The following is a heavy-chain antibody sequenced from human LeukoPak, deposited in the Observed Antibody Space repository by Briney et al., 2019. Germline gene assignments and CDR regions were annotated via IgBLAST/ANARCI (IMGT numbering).Heavy chain of an antibody. Sequence: GGSLRLSCAASGFTFSNYNMNWVRQAPGKGLEWVSSISSSSSYIYYANSLKGRFTISRDNAKNSLYLQMNSLRAEDTAVYYCAEAIAGGGGFDYWGQGTLVTVSS. V-gene: IGHV3-21*01. CDR2: ISSSSSYI. CDR3: AEAIAGGGGFDY. J-gene: IGHJ4*02. CDR1: GFTFSNYN. D-gene: IGHD3-16*01.